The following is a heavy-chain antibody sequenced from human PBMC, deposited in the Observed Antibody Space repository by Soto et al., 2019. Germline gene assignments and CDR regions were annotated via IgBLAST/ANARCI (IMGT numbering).Heavy chain of an antibody. D-gene: IGHD6-13*01. J-gene: IGHJ3*02. CDR3: ARDLIAPGSGDAFDI. CDR1: GFTFSDYY. V-gene: IGHV3-11*06. Sequence: KSGGSLRLSCAASGFTFSDYYMSWIRQAPGKGPEWVSYISSSSSNTNYADSVKGRFTISRENAKNSLYLQMKSLRAEDTALYYCARDLIAPGSGDAFDIWGQGTMVTVSS. CDR2: ISSSSSNT.